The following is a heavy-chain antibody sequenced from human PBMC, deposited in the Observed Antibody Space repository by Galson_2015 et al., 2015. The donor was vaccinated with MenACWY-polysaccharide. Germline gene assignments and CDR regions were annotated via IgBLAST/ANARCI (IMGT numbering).Heavy chain of an antibody. CDR2: INKDGSEK. CDR3: AKYGSGSRTAFEI. D-gene: IGHD3-10*01. J-gene: IGHJ3*02. CDR1: GFTFSNYW. V-gene: IGHV3-7*03. Sequence: SLRLSCAASGFTFSNYWMSWVRQAPGKGLEWVANINKDGSEKYYVDSVKGRFTISRDNAKNSLYLQINSLRAEDTAVYYCAKYGSGSRTAFEIWGQGTMVTVSS.